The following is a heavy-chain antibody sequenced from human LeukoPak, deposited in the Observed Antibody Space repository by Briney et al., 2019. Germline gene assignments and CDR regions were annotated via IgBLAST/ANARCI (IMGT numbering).Heavy chain of an antibody. CDR1: GYSFTSYW. D-gene: IGHD2-2*01. CDR2: IYPGDSDT. CDR3: AILDLVVPAAMLY. J-gene: IGHJ4*02. V-gene: IGHV5-51*01. Sequence: GESLKISCTGSGYSFTSYWIGWVRQMPGEGLEWMGIIYPGDSDTRYSPSFQGQVSISAAKFIRTAYLQCISLKASDTAMYYFAILDLVVPAAMLYWGEGTLVTVSS.